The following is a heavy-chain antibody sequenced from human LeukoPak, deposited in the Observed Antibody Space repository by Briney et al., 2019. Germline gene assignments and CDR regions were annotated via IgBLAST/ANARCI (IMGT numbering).Heavy chain of an antibody. CDR3: ARDLRSSTRCYTYYYYGMDV. V-gene: IGHV3-66*02. CDR1: GFTVSSNY. CDR2: IYSGGTT. D-gene: IGHD2-2*02. J-gene: IGHJ6*02. Sequence: GGSLRLSCAASGFTVSSNYMSWVRQAPGRGLEWVSIIYSGGTTYYADSVKGRFTISRDNSKNTLYLQMNSLRAEDTAVYYCARDLRSSTRCYTYYYYGMDVWGLGTTVTVSS.